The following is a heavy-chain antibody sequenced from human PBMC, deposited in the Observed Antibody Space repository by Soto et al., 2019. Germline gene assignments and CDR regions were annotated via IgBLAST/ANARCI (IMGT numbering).Heavy chain of an antibody. CDR3: ARALLTYYDYVWGSYRPGWFDP. CDR1: GGSISSGGYS. J-gene: IGHJ5*02. D-gene: IGHD3-16*02. CDR2: IYHSGST. Sequence: KPSETLSLTCAVAGGSISSGGYSWSWIRQPPGKGLEWIGYIYHSGSTYYNPSLKSRVTISVDRSKNQFSLKLSSVTAADTAVYYRARALLTYYDYVWGSYRPGWFDPWGQGTLVTVSS. V-gene: IGHV4-30-2*01.